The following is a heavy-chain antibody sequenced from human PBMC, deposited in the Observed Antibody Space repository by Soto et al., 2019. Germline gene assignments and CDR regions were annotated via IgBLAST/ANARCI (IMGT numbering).Heavy chain of an antibody. CDR3: ARGWGYSSSWYPPDYYYGMDV. CDR2: INHSGST. J-gene: IGHJ6*02. Sequence: QVQLQQWGAGLLKPSETLSLTCAVYGGSFSGYDWSWIRQPPGKGLERIGEINHSGSTNYNPSLKSRVTISVDTSKNQFSLKLSSVTAADTAVYYCARGWGYSSSWYPPDYYYGMDVWGQGTTVIVSS. D-gene: IGHD6-13*01. V-gene: IGHV4-34*01. CDR1: GGSFSGYD.